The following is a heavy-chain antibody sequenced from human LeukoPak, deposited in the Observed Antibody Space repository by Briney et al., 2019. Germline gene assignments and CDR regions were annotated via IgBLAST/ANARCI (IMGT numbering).Heavy chain of an antibody. Sequence: SETLSLTCTVSGGSISSSSYYWGWIRQPPGKGLEWIGSIYYSGSTYYNPSLKSRLTISVDTSKNQFSLKLSSVTAADTAVYYCARASVGAGLFDPWGQGTLVTVSS. CDR2: IYYSGST. D-gene: IGHD3-10*01. CDR1: GGSISSSSYY. J-gene: IGHJ5*02. CDR3: ARASVGAGLFDP. V-gene: IGHV4-39*01.